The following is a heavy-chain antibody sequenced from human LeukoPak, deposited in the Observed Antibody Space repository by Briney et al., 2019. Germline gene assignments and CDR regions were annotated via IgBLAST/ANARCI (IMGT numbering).Heavy chain of an antibody. Sequence: SETLSLTCAVYGGSLSGYYWNWIRQPPGKGLEWIGEINHSGSTNYNPSLKSRVTISVDTSKNQFSLKLSSVTAADTAVYYCARSERYSSGWYFYFDYWGQGTLVTVSS. V-gene: IGHV4-34*01. CDR1: GGSLSGYY. CDR2: INHSGST. D-gene: IGHD6-19*01. CDR3: ARSERYSSGWYFYFDY. J-gene: IGHJ4*02.